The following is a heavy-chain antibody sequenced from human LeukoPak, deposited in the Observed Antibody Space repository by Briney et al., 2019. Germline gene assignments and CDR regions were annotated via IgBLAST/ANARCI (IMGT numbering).Heavy chain of an antibody. V-gene: IGHV1-18*01. CDR1: GYTITTYG. J-gene: IGHJ4*02. Sequence: ASVKVSCKASGYTITTYGLNWVRQAPGQGLEWMGWINTYNGNTNYTQKLQGRVTMTTDASTSTAYVELSSLRSEDTAVYYCARDASQIYYGSGSCPDYWGQGTLVTVSS. CDR3: ARDASQIYYGSGSCPDY. CDR2: INTYNGNT. D-gene: IGHD3-10*01.